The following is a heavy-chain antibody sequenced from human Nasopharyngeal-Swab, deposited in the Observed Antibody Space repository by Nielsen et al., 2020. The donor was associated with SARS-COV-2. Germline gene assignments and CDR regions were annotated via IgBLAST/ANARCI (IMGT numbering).Heavy chain of an antibody. CDR3: AKDRSLYCSSTSCSKKFDS. V-gene: IGHV3-23*01. D-gene: IGHD2-2*01. Sequence: GESLKISCAASGFTSSSYAMSWVRQAPGKGLEWVSAISGSGGTTYYADSVKGRFTISRDNSKNTLYLQMNSLRAEDTAVYYCAKDRSLYCSSTSCSKKFDSWGQGTLVTVSS. J-gene: IGHJ4*02. CDR1: GFTSSSYA. CDR2: ISGSGGTT.